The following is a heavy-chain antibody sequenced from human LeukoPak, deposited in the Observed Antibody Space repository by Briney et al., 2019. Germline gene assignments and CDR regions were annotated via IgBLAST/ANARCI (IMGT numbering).Heavy chain of an antibody. Sequence: GGSLRLSCAASGFTFDDYAMHWVRHAPGKGLEWVSGISWNSGSIGYADSVKGRFTISRDNAKNSLYLQMNSLRAEDTAVYYCAREDPKPDYWGQGTLVTVSS. V-gene: IGHV3-9*01. D-gene: IGHD1-14*01. J-gene: IGHJ4*02. CDR1: GFTFDDYA. CDR2: ISWNSGSI. CDR3: AREDPKPDY.